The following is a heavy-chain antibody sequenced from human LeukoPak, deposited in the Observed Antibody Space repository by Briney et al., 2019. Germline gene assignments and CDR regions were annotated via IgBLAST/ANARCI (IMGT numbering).Heavy chain of an antibody. Sequence: GGSLRLSCAASGFTFSSYAMSWVRQAPGKGLEWVSAISGSGESTTYAGFGKGRFTVSRDNSQNTLYLQMDSLRGDDTALYYCAKDVWGPTAMKNNWFDPWGQGTLVTVS. CDR1: GFTFSSYA. D-gene: IGHD3-16*01. CDR2: ISGSGEST. V-gene: IGHV3-23*01. J-gene: IGHJ5*02. CDR3: AKDVWGPTAMKNNWFDP.